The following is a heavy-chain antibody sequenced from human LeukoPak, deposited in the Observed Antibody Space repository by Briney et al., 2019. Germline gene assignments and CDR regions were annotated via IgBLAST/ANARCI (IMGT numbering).Heavy chain of an antibody. V-gene: IGHV3-30*18. Sequence: PGRSLRLSCSASGFTFSSYGMHWVRQAPGKGLEWVAVISYDGSNKYYADSVKGRFTISRDNSKNTLYLQMNSLRAEDTAIYYCAKDRTVGASYWYFHLWGRGTLVTVSS. CDR3: AKDRTVGASYWYFHL. CDR1: GFTFSSYG. CDR2: ISYDGSNK. J-gene: IGHJ2*01. D-gene: IGHD1-26*01.